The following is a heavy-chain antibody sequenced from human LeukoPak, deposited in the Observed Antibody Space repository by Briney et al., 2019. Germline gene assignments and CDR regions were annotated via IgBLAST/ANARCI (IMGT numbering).Heavy chain of an antibody. D-gene: IGHD3-22*01. Sequence: SQTLSLTCTVSGGSISSGGYYWSWIRQHPGKGLGWIGYIYYSGSTYYNPSLKSRVTISVDTSKNQFSLKLSSVTAADTAVYYCARYHDSSGYYYFDYGGQGTLVTVSS. J-gene: IGHJ4*02. CDR3: ARYHDSSGYYYFDY. CDR1: GGSISSGGYY. CDR2: IYYSGST. V-gene: IGHV4-31*03.